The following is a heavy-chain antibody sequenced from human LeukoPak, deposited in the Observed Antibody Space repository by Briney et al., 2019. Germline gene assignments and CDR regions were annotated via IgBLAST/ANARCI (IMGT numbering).Heavy chain of an antibody. Sequence: GGSLRLSCAASRFTFSSYAMSWVRQAPGKGLEWVSAISGSGGSTYYADSVKGRFTISRDSANNSLYLQMSSLRAEDTALYYCARDGDQLGLGDSWGQGTLVTVSS. CDR2: ISGSGGST. CDR3: ARDGDQLGLGDS. V-gene: IGHV3-23*01. CDR1: RFTFSSYA. J-gene: IGHJ4*02. D-gene: IGHD3-16*01.